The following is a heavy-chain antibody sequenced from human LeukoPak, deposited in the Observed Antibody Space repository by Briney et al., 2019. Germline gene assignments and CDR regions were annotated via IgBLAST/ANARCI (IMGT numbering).Heavy chain of an antibody. CDR1: GFTVSSNY. CDR3: AREIVGAPGYYYYMDV. J-gene: IGHJ6*03. CDR2: IYSGGST. Sequence: GGSLRLSCAASGFTVSSNYMSWVRQAPGKGLEWVSVIYSGGSTYYADSVKGRFTISRDNSKNTLYLQTNSLRAEDTAVYYCAREIVGAPGYYYYMDVWGKGTTVTVSS. V-gene: IGHV3-53*01. D-gene: IGHD1-26*01.